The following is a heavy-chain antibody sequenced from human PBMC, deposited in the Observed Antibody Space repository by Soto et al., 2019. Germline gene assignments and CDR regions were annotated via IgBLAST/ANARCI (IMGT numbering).Heavy chain of an antibody. V-gene: IGHV3-11*01. CDR3: ARGADDPQLVPLNNWYFDL. CDR2: ISSSGSTI. Sequence: GGSLRLSCAASGFTFSDYYMSWIRQAPGKGLEWVSYISSSGSTIYYADSVKGRFTISRDNAKNSLYLQMNSLRAEDTAVYYCARGADDPQLVPLNNWYFDLWGRGTLVTVSS. CDR1: GFTFSDYY. J-gene: IGHJ2*01. D-gene: IGHD6-13*01.